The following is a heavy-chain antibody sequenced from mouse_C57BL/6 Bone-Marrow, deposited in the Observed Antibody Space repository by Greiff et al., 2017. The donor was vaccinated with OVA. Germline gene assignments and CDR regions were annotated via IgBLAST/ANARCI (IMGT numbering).Heavy chain of an antibody. CDR2: IYPRSGNT. V-gene: IGHV1-81*01. Sequence: VMLVESGAELARPGASVKLSCKASGYTFTSYGISWVKQRTGQGLEWIGEIYPRSGNTYYNEKFKGKATLTADKSSSTAYMELRSLTSEDSAVYFCARNSLGYAMDYWGQGTSVTVSS. CDR1: GYTFTSYG. J-gene: IGHJ4*01. CDR3: ARNSLGYAMDY.